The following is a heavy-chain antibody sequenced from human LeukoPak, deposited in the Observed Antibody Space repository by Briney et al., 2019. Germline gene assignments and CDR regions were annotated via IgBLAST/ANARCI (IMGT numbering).Heavy chain of an antibody. V-gene: IGHV3-23*01. D-gene: IGHD4-11*01. Sequence: GDSLRLYCAVSGFTFTNEAMGWVRQLRGGGLEWVSTISPGGGTTYYAESMKGRFTISRDNSKSTLYLEMNSLRVEDTAVYYCTKVRSGSSNWALQLFDNWGQGALVTVSS. CDR1: GFTFTNEA. J-gene: IGHJ4*02. CDR2: ISPGGGTT. CDR3: TKVRSGSSNWALQLFDN.